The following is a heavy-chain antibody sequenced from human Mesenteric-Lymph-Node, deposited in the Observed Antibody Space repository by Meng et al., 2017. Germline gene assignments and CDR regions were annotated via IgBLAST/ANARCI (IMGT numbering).Heavy chain of an antibody. V-gene: IGHV3-74*01. CDR1: GFTVSSNY. D-gene: IGHD2-2*01. CDR3: AKEVVPAAIVPYYFYGMDV. Sequence: GESLKISCAASGFTVSSNYMSWVRQAPGKGLVWVSRINSDGSSTSYADSVKGRFTISRDNAKNTLYLQMNSLRIEDTAVYYCAKEVVPAAIVPYYFYGMDVWGQGTTVTVSS. J-gene: IGHJ6*02. CDR2: INSDGSST.